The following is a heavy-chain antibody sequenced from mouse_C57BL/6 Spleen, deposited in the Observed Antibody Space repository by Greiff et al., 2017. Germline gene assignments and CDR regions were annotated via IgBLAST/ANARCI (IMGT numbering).Heavy chain of an antibody. D-gene: IGHD2-3*01. CDR2: IYPGSGST. J-gene: IGHJ3*01. V-gene: IGHV1-55*01. CDR1: GYTFTSYW. Sequence: QVQLQQPGAELVKPGASVKMSCKASGYTFTSYWITWVKQRPGQGLEWIGDIYPGSGSTNYNEKFKSKATLTVDTSSSTAYMQLSSLTSEDSAVYCCAMYDDGYYRFAYWGQGTLVTVSA. CDR3: AMYDDGYYRFAY.